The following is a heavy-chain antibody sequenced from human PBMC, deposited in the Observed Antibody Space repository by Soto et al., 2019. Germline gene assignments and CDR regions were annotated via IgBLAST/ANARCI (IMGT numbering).Heavy chain of an antibody. CDR2: ISAYNGNT. V-gene: IGHV1-18*01. CDR3: ASHDYYDSSGYYYVGAFDI. D-gene: IGHD3-22*01. Sequence: ASVKVSCKASGYTFTSYGISWVRQAPGQGLEWMGWISAYNGNTNYAQKLQGRVTMTTDTSTSTAYMELRSLRSDDTAVYYCASHDYYDSSGYYYVGAFDIWGQGTMVTVSS. J-gene: IGHJ3*02. CDR1: GYTFTSYG.